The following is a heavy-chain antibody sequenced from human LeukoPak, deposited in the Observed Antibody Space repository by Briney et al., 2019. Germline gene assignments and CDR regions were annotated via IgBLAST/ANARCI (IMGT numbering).Heavy chain of an antibody. J-gene: IGHJ4*02. CDR3: ARDLDNPGSGWYYFDY. D-gene: IGHD6-19*01. Sequence: PGGSLRLSCAASGFTVSSNYMSWVRKAPGKGLEWVSVIYSGGSTYYADSVKGRFTISRDNSKNTLYLQMNSLRAEDTAVYYCARDLDNPGSGWYYFDYWGQGTLVTVSS. V-gene: IGHV3-53*01. CDR2: IYSGGST. CDR1: GFTVSSNY.